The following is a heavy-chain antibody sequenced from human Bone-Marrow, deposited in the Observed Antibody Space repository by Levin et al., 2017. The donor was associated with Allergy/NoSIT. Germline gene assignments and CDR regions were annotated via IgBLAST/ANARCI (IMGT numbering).Heavy chain of an antibody. D-gene: IGHD1-26*01. J-gene: IGHJ4*02. Sequence: LSLPCAASGFSFSSSSMSWVRQAPGKGLESISSISSKNYMYYADSVKGRFTVSRDNAKTSLYLEMNSLRADDTAVYYCARIDSGTYYGSIDYWGQGSLVTVSS. CDR3: ARIDSGTYYGSIDY. V-gene: IGHV3-21*01. CDR1: GFSFSSSS. CDR2: ISSKNYM.